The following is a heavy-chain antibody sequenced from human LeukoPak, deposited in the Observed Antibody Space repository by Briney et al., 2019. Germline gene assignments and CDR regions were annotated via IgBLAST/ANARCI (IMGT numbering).Heavy chain of an antibody. D-gene: IGHD6-6*01. CDR3: ARLSSIAPDFDY. CDR1: GGSISSSSYY. J-gene: IGHJ4*02. V-gene: IGHV4-39*01. Sequence: SETLSLTCTVSGGSISSSSYYWGWTRQPPGKGLEWIGSIYYSGSTYYNPSLKSRVTISVDTSKNQFSLKLSSVTAADTAVYYCARLSSIAPDFDYWGQGTLVTVSS. CDR2: IYYSGST.